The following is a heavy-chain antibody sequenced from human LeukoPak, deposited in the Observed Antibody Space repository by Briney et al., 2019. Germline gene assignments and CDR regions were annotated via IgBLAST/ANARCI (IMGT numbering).Heavy chain of an antibody. V-gene: IGHV4-31*03. CDR3: ARTSSGYRPGWFDP. J-gene: IGHJ5*02. CDR2: IYYSGTS. CDR1: GGSISSSSYY. Sequence: TSETLSLTCTVSGGSISSSSYYWGWIRQYPGKGLEWIGYIYYSGTSFYNPSLKSRVSISVDTSKNQFSLKLSSVTAADTAMYYCARTSSGYRPGWFDPWGQGTLVTVSS. D-gene: IGHD3-3*01.